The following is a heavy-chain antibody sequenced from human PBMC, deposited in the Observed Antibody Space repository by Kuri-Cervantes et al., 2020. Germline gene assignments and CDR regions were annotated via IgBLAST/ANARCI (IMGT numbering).Heavy chain of an antibody. CDR3: ARGSSTSSGQGYFQH. CDR2: IKQDGSEK. Sequence: GESLKISCAASGFTFSSYWMSWVRQAPGKGLEWVANIKQDGSEKYYVDSVKGRFTISRDNAKNSLYLQMNTLRAEDTAVYYCARGSSTSSGQGYFQHWGQGTLVTVSS. D-gene: IGHD6-6*01. J-gene: IGHJ1*01. CDR1: GFTFSSYW. V-gene: IGHV3-7*02.